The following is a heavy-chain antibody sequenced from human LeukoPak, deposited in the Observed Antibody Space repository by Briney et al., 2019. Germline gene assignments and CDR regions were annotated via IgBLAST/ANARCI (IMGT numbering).Heavy chain of an antibody. CDR2: ISSSSSYI. V-gene: IGHV3-21*01. J-gene: IGHJ3*02. Sequence: GGSLRLSCAASGFSLSSYSMNWVRQAPGKGLEWVSSISSSSSYIYYADSVKGRFTLSRDNAKKSLHLQMNSLRAEDTAVYYCAREAAAIDAFDIWGQGTMVTVSS. D-gene: IGHD6-13*01. CDR3: AREAAAIDAFDI. CDR1: GFSLSSYS.